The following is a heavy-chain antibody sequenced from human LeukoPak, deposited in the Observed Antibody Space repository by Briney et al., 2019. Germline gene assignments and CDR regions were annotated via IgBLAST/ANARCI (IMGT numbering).Heavy chain of an antibody. J-gene: IGHJ3*02. CDR3: ASSRMIVVVITHDAFDI. V-gene: IGHV4-39*07. Sequence: PSETLSLTCTVSGGSISSSSYYWGWIRQPPGKGLEWIGSIYYSGSTYYNPSLKSRVTISVDTSKNQFSLKLSSVTAADTAVYYCASSRMIVVVITHDAFDIWGQGTMVTVSS. CDR2: IYYSGST. D-gene: IGHD3-22*01. CDR1: GGSISSSSYY.